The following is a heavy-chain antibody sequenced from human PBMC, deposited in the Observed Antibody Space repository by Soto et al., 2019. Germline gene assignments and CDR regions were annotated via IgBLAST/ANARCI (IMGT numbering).Heavy chain of an antibody. J-gene: IGHJ6*02. D-gene: IGHD3-22*01. CDR2: MSSDGTNQ. V-gene: IGHV3-30*16. CDR3: ARSDSYSSAYYYSRPDHFYYGMDV. CDR1: GFTFSSYA. Sequence: GSLRLSCVASGFTFSSYAMQWVRQAPGKGLEWVAVMSSDGTNQYYADSVKGRLTISRDNSKNTLYLQMNSLRTDDTAVYYCARSDSYSSAYYYSRPDHFYYGMDVWGQGTTVT.